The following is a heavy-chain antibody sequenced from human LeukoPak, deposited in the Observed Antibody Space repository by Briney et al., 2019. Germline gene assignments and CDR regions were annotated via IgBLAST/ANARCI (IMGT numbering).Heavy chain of an antibody. V-gene: IGHV5-51*01. CDR3: ARLPAASAMRGDY. J-gene: IGHJ4*02. D-gene: IGHD2-2*01. Sequence: GASLQISCKGSGCAFINSIIGWVRQMPGKGLEWMGIIYPGDSEPISSPSFQGQVTISADKSLSTAYLQWSSLRASDTAMYYCARLPAASAMRGDYWGQGTLVTVSS. CDR2: IYPGDSEP. CDR1: GCAFINSI.